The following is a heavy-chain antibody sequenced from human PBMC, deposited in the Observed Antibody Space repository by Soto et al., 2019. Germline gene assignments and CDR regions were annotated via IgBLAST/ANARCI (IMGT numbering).Heavy chain of an antibody. CDR2: IIPIFGTA. Sequence: QVQLVQSGAEVKKPGSSVKVSCKASGGTISSYAISWVRQAPGQGLEWMGGIIPIFGTANYAQKFQGRVTITADESTNTAYMELSSLRSEDTAVYYCARGIVPMTVDCDAFDIWGQGTMVTVSS. CDR1: GGTISSYA. CDR3: ARGIVPMTVDCDAFDI. J-gene: IGHJ3*02. D-gene: IGHD2-8*01. V-gene: IGHV1-69*01.